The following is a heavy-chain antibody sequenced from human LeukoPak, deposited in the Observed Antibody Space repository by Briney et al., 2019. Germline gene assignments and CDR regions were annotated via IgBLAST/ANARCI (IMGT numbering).Heavy chain of an antibody. Sequence: SETLSLTCTVSGGSISSSSYYWGWIRQPPGKGLEWIGSIYYSGSTYYNPSLKSRVTISVDTSKNQFSLKLSSVTAADTAVYYRARQYIVATIIDYWGQGTLVTVSS. V-gene: IGHV4-39*01. CDR2: IYYSGST. D-gene: IGHD5-12*01. CDR3: ARQYIVATIIDY. J-gene: IGHJ4*02. CDR1: GGSISSSSYY.